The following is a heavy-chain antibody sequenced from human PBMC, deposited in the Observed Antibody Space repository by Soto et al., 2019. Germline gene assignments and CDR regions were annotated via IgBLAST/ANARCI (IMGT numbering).Heavy chain of an antibody. J-gene: IGHJ6*02. V-gene: IGHV1-2*04. Sequence: GASVKVSCKASGYNFTGYYMHWVRQAPGQGLEWMGWINPNSGGTNYAQKFQGWVTMTRDTSISTAYMELSRLRSDDTVVYYCARATYSRYGMDVWGQGTTVTVSS. CDR1: GYNFTGYY. CDR2: INPNSGGT. D-gene: IGHD6-13*01. CDR3: ARATYSRYGMDV.